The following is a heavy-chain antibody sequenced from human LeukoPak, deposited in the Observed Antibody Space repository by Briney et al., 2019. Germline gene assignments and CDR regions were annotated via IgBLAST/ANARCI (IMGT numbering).Heavy chain of an antibody. CDR1: GFTFSSHS. CDR3: ARDSSKIVGATPY. D-gene: IGHD1-26*01. Sequence: PGGSLRLSCAASGFTFSSHSMNWVRQAPGKGLEWVSYISSSSTYIYYAASVKGRFTISRDNAKNSLYLQMNSLRAEDTAVYYCARDSSKIVGATPYWGQGTLVTVSS. J-gene: IGHJ4*02. CDR2: ISSSSTYI. V-gene: IGHV3-21*01.